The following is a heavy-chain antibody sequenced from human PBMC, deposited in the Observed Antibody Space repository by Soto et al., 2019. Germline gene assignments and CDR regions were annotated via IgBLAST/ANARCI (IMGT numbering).Heavy chain of an antibody. D-gene: IGHD5-12*01. CDR2: ITPSTGGT. V-gene: IGHV1-46*01. Sequence: QVQLVQSGAEVKNPGASVKVSCKASGYTFSTFYLHWLRQARGQGLEWMGIITPSTGGTRYAQKFQDRLIMTRDTSTNTVYMELNNLRSEDTAVYYCARPVATKTAPIDYWGQGTLVTVSS. J-gene: IGHJ4*02. CDR1: GYTFSTFY. CDR3: ARPVATKTAPIDY.